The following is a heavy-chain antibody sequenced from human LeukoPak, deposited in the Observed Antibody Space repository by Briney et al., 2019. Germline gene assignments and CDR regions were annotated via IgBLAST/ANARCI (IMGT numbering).Heavy chain of an antibody. D-gene: IGHD6-13*01. CDR2: ISNGGDHT. CDR3: AKAASSSWYMGAEYFQH. V-gene: IGHV3-23*01. J-gene: IGHJ1*01. CDR1: GFTFRDFS. Sequence: PGGSLRLSCVASGFTFRDFSMSWVRQAPGKGLEWVSVISNGGDHTYYADSVKGRFAISRDNSKNTLYLQMNSLRTEDTAIYYCAKAASSSWYMGAEYFQHWGQGTLVTVSS.